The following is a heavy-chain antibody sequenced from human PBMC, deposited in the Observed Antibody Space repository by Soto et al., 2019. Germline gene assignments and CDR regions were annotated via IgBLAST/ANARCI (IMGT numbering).Heavy chain of an antibody. J-gene: IGHJ1*01. CDR2: ISYDGSNK. CDR1: GFTFSSSG. V-gene: IGHV3-30*18. Sequence: QVQLVESGGGVVQPGRSLRLSCAASGFTFSSSGMHWVRQAPGKGLEWVAVISYDGSNKYYADSVKGRFTISRDNSKHTLYLQMNSLRADDTAVYYCAKDLVGAHQQWGQGTLVTVSS. D-gene: IGHD1-26*01. CDR3: AKDLVGAHQQ.